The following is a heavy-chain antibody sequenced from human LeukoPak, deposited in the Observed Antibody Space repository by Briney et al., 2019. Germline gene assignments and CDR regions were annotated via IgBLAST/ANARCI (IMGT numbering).Heavy chain of an antibody. V-gene: IGHV4-59*08. CDR2: IYYSGST. D-gene: IGHD3-22*01. CDR1: GYSISSYY. J-gene: IGHJ4*02. CDR3: ARLNKTPTVYYYDSSGEIDS. Sequence: SETLSLTCTVSGYSISSYYWSWIRQPPGKGLEWIGYIYYSGSTNYNPSLKSRVTISVDTSKNQFSLKLSSVAAADTAVYYCARLNKTPTVYYYDSSGEIDSWGQGTLVTVSS.